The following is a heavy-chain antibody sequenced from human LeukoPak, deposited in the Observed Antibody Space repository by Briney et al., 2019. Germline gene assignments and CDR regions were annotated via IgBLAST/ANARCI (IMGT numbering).Heavy chain of an antibody. D-gene: IGHD6-13*01. J-gene: IGHJ4*02. CDR2: IYYSGST. Sequence: SETLSLTCTVSGGSISSYYWSWIRQPPGKGLEWIGYIYYSGSTNYNPSLKSRVTISVDTSKNQFSLKLSSVTAADTAVYYCASHLYSSSWYGYWGQGTLVTVSS. CDR3: ASHLYSSSWYGY. V-gene: IGHV4-59*01. CDR1: GGSISSYY.